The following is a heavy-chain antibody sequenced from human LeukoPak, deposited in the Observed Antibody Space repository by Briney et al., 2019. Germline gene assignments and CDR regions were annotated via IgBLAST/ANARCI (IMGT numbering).Heavy chain of an antibody. CDR2: INHSGST. D-gene: IGHD3-9*01. CDR3: ARAIVTRYFDWSIAVGGKLDP. J-gene: IGHJ5*02. CDR1: GGSFSGYD. Sequence: SETLSLTCAVYGGSFSGYDWSWIRQPPGKGLEWIGEINHSGSTNYNPSLKSRVTISVDTSKNQFSLKLSSVTAADTAVYHCARAIVTRYFDWSIAVGGKLDPWGQGTLVTVSS. V-gene: IGHV4-34*01.